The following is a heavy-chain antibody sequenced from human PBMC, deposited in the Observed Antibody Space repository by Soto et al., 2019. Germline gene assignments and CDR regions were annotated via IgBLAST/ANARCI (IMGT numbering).Heavy chain of an antibody. CDR3: ASGDYDFWSGPGGGMDV. CDR2: IIPIFGTA. V-gene: IGHV1-69*14. CDR1: GGTFSSYA. J-gene: IGHJ6*02. Sequence: QVQLVQSGAEVKKPGSSVKVSCKASGGTFSSYAISWVRQAPGQGLEWMGGIIPIFGTANYAQKFQGRVTITADKSXSXAYMELSSLRSEDTAVYYFASGDYDFWSGPGGGMDVWGQGTTVTVSS. D-gene: IGHD3-3*01.